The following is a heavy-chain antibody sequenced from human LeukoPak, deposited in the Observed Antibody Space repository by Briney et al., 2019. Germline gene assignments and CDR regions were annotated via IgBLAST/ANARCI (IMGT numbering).Heavy chain of an antibody. Sequence: RGALRLSCAASRVTFSSYAMSWVRHGPGEGLECGSPISGSGGSTYYADSVKGRFTISRDNSKNPLYLQMNSLRAEDTAVYYCAKDRASKGSEDISVIVVVTFDYWGEGTLVTVSS. V-gene: IGHV3-23*01. J-gene: IGHJ4*02. CDR3: AKDRASKGSEDISVIVVVTFDY. D-gene: IGHD3-22*01. CDR1: RVTFSSYA. CDR2: ISGSGGST.